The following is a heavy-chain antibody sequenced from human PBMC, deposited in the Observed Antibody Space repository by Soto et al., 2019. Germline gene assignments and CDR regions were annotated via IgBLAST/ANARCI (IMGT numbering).Heavy chain of an antibody. CDR3: ARSYCRSPSCYSDGMDX. CDR2: IAPSDSST. Sequence: GASLKISCAGSGYSFSSSWNRWVRQLRGKALEWMGRIAPSDSSTNSSPSFRGHVTTSPDKSISTAYLQWSSLKASDTAMYYCARSYCRSPSCYSDGMDXWGQETTVTAS. J-gene: IGHJ6*02. CDR1: GYSFSSSW. V-gene: IGHV5-10-1*01. D-gene: IGHD2-2*02.